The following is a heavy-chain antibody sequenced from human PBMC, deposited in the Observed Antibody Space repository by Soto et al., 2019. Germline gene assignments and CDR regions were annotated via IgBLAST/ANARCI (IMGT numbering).Heavy chain of an antibody. CDR2: IYYSGST. Sequence: QVQLQESGPGLVKPSQTLSLTCTVSGGSISSGGYYWSWIRQHPGKGLEWIGYIYYSGSTYYNPSLKSRVTISVDASKNQFSLQLSSVTAADTAVYYCARGRGVDNWFDPWGQGTLVTVSS. CDR1: GGSISSGGYY. D-gene: IGHD3-10*01. CDR3: ARGRGVDNWFDP. V-gene: IGHV4-31*03. J-gene: IGHJ5*02.